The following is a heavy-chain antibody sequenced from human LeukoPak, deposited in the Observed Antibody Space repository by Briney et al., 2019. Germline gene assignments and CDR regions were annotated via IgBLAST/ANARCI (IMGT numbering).Heavy chain of an antibody. D-gene: IGHD1-7*01. J-gene: IGHJ4*02. CDR2: IYYSGST. CDR1: GGSISSYY. CDR3: ARVNSGVDY. V-gene: IGHV4-59*12. Sequence: SETLSLTCTVAGGSISSYYWSWIRQPPGERLEWIGYIYYSGSTNYNPSLKSRVTISVDTSKNHFSLKLSAVTAADTAVYYCARVNSGVDYWGQGTLVTVSS.